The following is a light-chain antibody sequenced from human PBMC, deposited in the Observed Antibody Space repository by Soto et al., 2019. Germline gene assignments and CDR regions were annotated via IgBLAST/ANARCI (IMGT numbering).Light chain of an antibody. J-gene: IGKJ1*01. CDR3: QQYVKYPVT. CDR1: QSIYTW. CDR2: MAS. V-gene: IGKV1-5*03. Sequence: DIQMPQSPSTLSASVGDRVTITCRANQSIYTWLAWYQHKPGKAPKFLIYMASSLENGVPSRFSGSGFGTEFTLTISSLQPDDFATYVCQQYVKYPVTFGQGTKVELK.